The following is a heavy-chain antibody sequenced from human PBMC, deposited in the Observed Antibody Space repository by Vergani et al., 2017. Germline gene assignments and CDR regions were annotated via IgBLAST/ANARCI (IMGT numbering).Heavy chain of an antibody. CDR3: TKAGQYDSDNFHDS. J-gene: IGHJ1*01. Sequence: QVQLVESGGGVVQPGGSLRLSCIASGFTFRIYGMHWVRQAPGKGLEWVAIIRYDGTKRFYGDFVTGRFTISRDNSQTTVFLQMNSLRADDSAVYYCTKAGQYDSDNFHDSWGQGALVTVAS. V-gene: IGHV3-30*02. D-gene: IGHD3-22*01. CDR2: IRYDGTKR. CDR1: GFTFRIYG.